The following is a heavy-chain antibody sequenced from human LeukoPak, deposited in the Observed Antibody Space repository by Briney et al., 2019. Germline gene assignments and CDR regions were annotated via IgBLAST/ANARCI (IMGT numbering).Heavy chain of an antibody. J-gene: IGHJ5*02. D-gene: IGHD3-16*01. V-gene: IGHV4-59*05. CDR1: GGTISSYY. Sequence: PSETLSLTCTVSGGTISSYYWSWIRQPPGKGLEWIGSIYDSGSTYYNPSLKSRVTISVDTSKNQFSLKLNSVTAADTAVYYCARHYGPWGQGTLVTVSS. CDR3: ARHYGP. CDR2: IYDSGST.